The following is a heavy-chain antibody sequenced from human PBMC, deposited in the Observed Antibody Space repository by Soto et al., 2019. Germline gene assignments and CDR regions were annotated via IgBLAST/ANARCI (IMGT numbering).Heavy chain of an antibody. Sequence: EVQLVESGGGLVQPGGSLRLSCAASGFTFSDHYMDWVRQAPGKGLEWVGRIKNKANSYTTEYAASVKGRITISRDDSKTSLYQQIDRLRTEDTAVYYCSRNRFVIRVVEYWGQRVLVSVSS. J-gene: IGHJ4*02. D-gene: IGHD3-10*01. CDR1: GFTFSDHY. V-gene: IGHV3-72*01. CDR2: IKNKANSYTT. CDR3: SRNRFVIRVVEY.